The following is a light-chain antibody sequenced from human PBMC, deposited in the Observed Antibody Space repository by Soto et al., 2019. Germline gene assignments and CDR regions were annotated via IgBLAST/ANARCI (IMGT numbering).Light chain of an antibody. V-gene: IGLV2-14*01. CDR1: SSDIGAYNY. CDR3: DSFTSIETVV. Sequence: QSALTQPASVSGSPGQSITISCTGTSSDIGAYNYVSWYQQRPGKAPTVLIYEVFRRPSGVSNRFSGSKSGNTASLTISGLQPEDAADYYCDSFTSIETVVFGGGTKLTVL. CDR2: EVF. J-gene: IGLJ2*01.